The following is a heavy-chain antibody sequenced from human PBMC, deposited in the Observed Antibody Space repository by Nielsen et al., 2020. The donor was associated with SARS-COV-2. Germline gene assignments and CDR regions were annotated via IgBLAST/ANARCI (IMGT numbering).Heavy chain of an antibody. CDR3: TTDWPYHERVPDGAREDY. CDR2: IRSKAYGGTT. J-gene: IGHJ4*02. CDR1: GFTFGDYA. V-gene: IGHV3-49*03. Sequence: GGSLRLSCTASGFTFGDYAMSWFRQAPGKGLEWVGFIRSKAYGGTTEYAASVKGRFTISRDDSKNTLYLQMNSLKTEDTAVYYCTTDWPYHERVPDGAREDYWGQGTLVTVSS. D-gene: IGHD4/OR15-4a*01.